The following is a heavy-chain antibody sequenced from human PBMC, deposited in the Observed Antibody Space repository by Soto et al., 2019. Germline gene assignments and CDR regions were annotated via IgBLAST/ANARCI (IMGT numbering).Heavy chain of an antibody. Sequence: SVKVSCKASGGTFSSYAISWVRQAPGQGLEWMGGIIPIFGTANYAQKFQGRVTITADESTSTAYMELSSLRSEDTAVYYCARGNKDFWSGYYDYYYYGMAVWGQGTTVPVSS. CDR2: IIPIFGTA. D-gene: IGHD3-3*01. J-gene: IGHJ6*02. CDR3: ARGNKDFWSGYYDYYYYGMAV. V-gene: IGHV1-69*13. CDR1: GGTFSSYA.